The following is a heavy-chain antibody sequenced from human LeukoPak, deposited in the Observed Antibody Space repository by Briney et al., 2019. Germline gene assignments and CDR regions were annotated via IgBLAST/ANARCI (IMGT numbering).Heavy chain of an antibody. D-gene: IGHD3-22*01. Sequence: KAGGSLGLSCAASGFTFSDYYMSWIRQAPGKGLEWVSYISSSGSTIYYADSVKGRFTISRDNAKNSLYLQMNSLRAEDTAVYYCARSSAVYYYDSSGCYDYWGQGTLVTVSS. V-gene: IGHV3-11*01. J-gene: IGHJ4*02. CDR1: GFTFSDYY. CDR2: ISSSGSTI. CDR3: ARSSAVYYYDSSGCYDY.